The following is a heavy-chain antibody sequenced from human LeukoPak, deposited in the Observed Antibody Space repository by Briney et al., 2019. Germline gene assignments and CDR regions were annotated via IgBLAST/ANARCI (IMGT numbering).Heavy chain of an antibody. CDR2: INHSGST. CDR1: GGSFSDYY. D-gene: IGHD3-10*01. Sequence: NTSETLSPTCAVYGGSFSDYYWSWIRQPPGKGLEWIGDINHSGSTSYNPSLKSRVTISVDTSKNQFSLKLSSVTAADTAVYYCAGGRSYYYYGMDVWGQGTTVTVSS. CDR3: AGGRSYYYYGMDV. V-gene: IGHV4-34*01. J-gene: IGHJ6*02.